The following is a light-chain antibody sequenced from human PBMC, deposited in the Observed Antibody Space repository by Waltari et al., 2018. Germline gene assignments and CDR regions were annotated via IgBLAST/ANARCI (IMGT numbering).Light chain of an antibody. V-gene: IGKV1-17*03. J-gene: IGKJ1*01. CDR3: LQHDSFPWT. CDR1: QDISNY. Sequence: DIKVTQSPSAMSASVGARVTITCRASQDISNYLAWFQQRPGKVPKRLIYGASRLQDGVPSRFSGSGSGTEFTLTISSLQPEDFATYYCLQHDSFPWTFGQGTKVEF. CDR2: GAS.